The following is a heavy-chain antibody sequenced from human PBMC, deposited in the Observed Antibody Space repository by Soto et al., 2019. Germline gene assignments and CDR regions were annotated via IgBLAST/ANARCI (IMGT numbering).Heavy chain of an antibody. V-gene: IGHV3-23*01. Sequence: EVQLLESGGGLVQPGGSLRLSCVVSGFSLSTYVMSWVRQAPGKGLEWVSTVGRTTSTFYADSVRGRFTISRDNYNNALFLQINSLRADDTALYYCAKGILLEPPGTRAFDVWGQGTMVIVSS. CDR1: GFSLSTYV. CDR2: VGRTTST. J-gene: IGHJ3*01. D-gene: IGHD1-1*01. CDR3: AKGILLEPPGTRAFDV.